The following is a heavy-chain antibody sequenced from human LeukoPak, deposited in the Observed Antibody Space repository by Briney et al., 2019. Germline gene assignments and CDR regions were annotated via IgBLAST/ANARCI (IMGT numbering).Heavy chain of an antibody. CDR2: INHSGST. J-gene: IGHJ5*02. Sequence: SETLSLTCAVYGGSFSGCYWSWIRQPPRKGLEWIGEINHSGSTNYNPSLKSRVTISVDTSKNQFSLKLSSVTPEDTAVYYCARRLTQYDCFDPWGQGILVTVSS. D-gene: IGHD2-2*01. CDR3: ARRLTQYDCFDP. V-gene: IGHV4-34*01. CDR1: GGSFSGCY.